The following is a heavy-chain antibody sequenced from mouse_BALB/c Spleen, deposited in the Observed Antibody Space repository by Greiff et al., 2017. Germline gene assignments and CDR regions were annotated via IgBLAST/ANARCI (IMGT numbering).Heavy chain of an antibody. J-gene: IGHJ1*01. V-gene: IGHV1-31*01. CDR2: INPYNGAT. D-gene: IGHD2-4*01. CDR1: GYSFTGYY. CDR3: ARRDYDYFYWYFDV. Sequence: VQLQQSGPELVKPGASVKISCKASGYSFTGYYMHWVKQSHVKSLEWIGRINPYNGATSYNQNFKDKASLTVDKSSSTAYMELHSLTSEDSAVYYCARRDYDYFYWYFDVWGAGTTVTVSS.